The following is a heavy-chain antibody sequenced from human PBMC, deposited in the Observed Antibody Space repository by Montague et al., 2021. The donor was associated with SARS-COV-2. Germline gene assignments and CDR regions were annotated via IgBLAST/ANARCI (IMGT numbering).Heavy chain of an antibody. CDR1: GFTVSSNY. Sequence: SLRLSCAASGFTVSSNYMSWVRQAPGKGLEWVSVIYSGGSTYYADSVXGRFTISRDNSKNTLYLQMNSLRAEDTAVYYCARLLPGIAAAGGVDYFDYWGQGTLVTVSS. D-gene: IGHD6-13*01. J-gene: IGHJ4*02. CDR3: ARLLPGIAAAGGVDYFDY. CDR2: IYSGGST. V-gene: IGHV3-66*02.